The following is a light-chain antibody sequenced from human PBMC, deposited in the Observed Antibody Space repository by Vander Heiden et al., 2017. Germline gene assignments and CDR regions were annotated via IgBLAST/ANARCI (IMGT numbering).Light chain of an antibody. CDR3: QSLRN. CDR1: QSVTSE. Sequence: EIVLTQYPATLSLSPGERATLSCRASQSVTSELAGYQQKPGQAPRLLIYEAFKKATGIKDRFSGSGSGTAFTLTITSIEPEDLERYDGQSLRNFGQGTRLEIK. CDR2: EAF. J-gene: IGKJ5*01. V-gene: IGKV3-11*01.